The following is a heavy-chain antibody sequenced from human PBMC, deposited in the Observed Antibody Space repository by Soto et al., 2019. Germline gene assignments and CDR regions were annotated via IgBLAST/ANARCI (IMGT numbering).Heavy chain of an antibody. CDR3: ARGRDSSSPGGETYSWFDP. D-gene: IGHD6-6*01. Sequence: SETLSLTCTVSGGSISSSSYYWGWIRQPPGKGLEWIGSSYYSGSAYYNPSLKSRVTISVHTSKNPFSLKLSSVTAADTAVYYCARGRDSSSPGGETYSWFDPWGQGTLVTVSS. J-gene: IGHJ5*02. CDR1: GGSISSSSYY. CDR2: SYYSGSA. V-gene: IGHV4-39*01.